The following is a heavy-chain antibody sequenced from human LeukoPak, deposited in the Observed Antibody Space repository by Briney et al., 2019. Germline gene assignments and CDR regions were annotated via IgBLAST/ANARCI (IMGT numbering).Heavy chain of an antibody. V-gene: IGHV4-34*01. J-gene: IGHJ6*03. CDR3: ARGSPGGGKVAAASSYYYMDV. CDR1: GGSFSGYY. D-gene: IGHD2-2*01. CDR2: INHSGST. Sequence: SETLSLTCAVYGGSFSGYYWSWIRQPPGKGLEWIGEINHSGSTNYNASLNIPVPVSVHTSTTHFSLKLRSVPAADTAVYYSARGSPGGGKVAAASSYYYMDVWGKGTTVTVSS.